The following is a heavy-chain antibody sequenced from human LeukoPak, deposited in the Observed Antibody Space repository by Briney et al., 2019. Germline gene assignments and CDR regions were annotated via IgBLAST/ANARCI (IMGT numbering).Heavy chain of an antibody. Sequence: PAESLKISCKGSGYCFTSYWIGCVRQMPGKGLEWMGIIYPGDSDTKYSPSFQGQVTSSADNSISTAYLQWSSLKASDPAMYYWARQLIAARRNWFDPWGQGTLVTVSS. CDR3: ARQLIAARRNWFDP. V-gene: IGHV5-51*01. D-gene: IGHD6-6*01. CDR1: GYCFTSYW. CDR2: IYPGDSDT. J-gene: IGHJ5*02.